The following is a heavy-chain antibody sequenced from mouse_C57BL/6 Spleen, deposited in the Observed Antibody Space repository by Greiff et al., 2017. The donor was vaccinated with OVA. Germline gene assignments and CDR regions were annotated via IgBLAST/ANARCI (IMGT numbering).Heavy chain of an antibody. V-gene: IGHV5-17*01. Sequence: EVKLVESGGGLVKPGGSLKLSCAASGFTFSDYGMHWVRQAPEKGLEWVAYISSGSSTIYYADTVKGRFTISRDTAKNTLFLQMTSLRSEDTAMYYCAREYYGTPFAYWGQGTLVTVSA. CDR1: GFTFSDYG. CDR3: AREYYGTPFAY. CDR2: ISSGSSTI. D-gene: IGHD1-1*01. J-gene: IGHJ3*01.